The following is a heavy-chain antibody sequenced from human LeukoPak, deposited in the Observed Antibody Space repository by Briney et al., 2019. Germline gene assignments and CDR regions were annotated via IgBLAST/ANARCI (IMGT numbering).Heavy chain of an antibody. CDR2: FDPEDGET. CDR1: GYTLTELS. V-gene: IGHV1-24*01. CDR3: ATGFRDSSGYYSDY. J-gene: IGHJ4*02. D-gene: IGHD3-22*01. Sequence: ASVKVSCKVSGYTLTELSMHWVRQAPGKGLEWMGGFDPEDGETIYAQKFQGRVTMTEDTSTDTAYMELSGLRSEDTAVYYCATGFRDSSGYYSDYWGQGTLVTVSS.